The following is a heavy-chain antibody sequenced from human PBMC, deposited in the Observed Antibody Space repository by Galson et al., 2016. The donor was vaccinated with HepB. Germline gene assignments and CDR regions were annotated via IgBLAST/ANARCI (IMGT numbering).Heavy chain of an antibody. V-gene: IGHV3-23*01. D-gene: IGHD6-19*01. CDR2: ITGTGGTA. CDR3: AKVDGGNGWAAKHFDF. CDR1: GFTFNSYG. J-gene: IGHJ4*02. Sequence: LRLSCAASGFTFNSYGVIWFRQAPGKGLEWVSSITGTGGTAFYSDSVKGRFITSRDNSKNTLFLQMDSLRVDDTAVYFCAKVDGGNGWAAKHFDFWGRGTRVIVSS.